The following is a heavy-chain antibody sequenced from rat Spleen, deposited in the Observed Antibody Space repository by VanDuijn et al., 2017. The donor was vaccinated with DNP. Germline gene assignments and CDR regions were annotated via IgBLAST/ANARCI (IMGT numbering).Heavy chain of an antibody. D-gene: IGHD1-1*01. CDR3: TRGYYTGGNWFAY. V-gene: IGHV5S13*01. J-gene: IGHJ3*01. Sequence: EVQLVESGGGLVQPGRSLKLSCAASKFTFSNYDMAWVRQAPTKGLEWVAAVSPSGGRTYYRDSVKGRFSISRDNAENTVYLQMNSLRSEDTATYYCTRGYYTGGNWFAYWGQGTLVTVSS. CDR2: VSPSGGRT. CDR1: KFTFSNYD.